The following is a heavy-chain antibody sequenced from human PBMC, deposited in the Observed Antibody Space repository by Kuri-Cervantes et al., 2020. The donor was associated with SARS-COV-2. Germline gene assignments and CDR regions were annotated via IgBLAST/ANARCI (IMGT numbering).Heavy chain of an antibody. J-gene: IGHJ4*02. V-gene: IGHV4-59*11. D-gene: IGHD3-3*01. CDR3: TRDDFWSGYFGY. CDR1: GGSISDHY. Sequence: GSLRLSCTVSGGSISDHYWSWIRQPPGKGLEWLGYIYYSGSTNYSPSLKSRVTISVDASKSQFSLKLSSVTAADTAVYYCTRDDFWSGYFGYWGQGTLVTVSS. CDR2: IYYSGST.